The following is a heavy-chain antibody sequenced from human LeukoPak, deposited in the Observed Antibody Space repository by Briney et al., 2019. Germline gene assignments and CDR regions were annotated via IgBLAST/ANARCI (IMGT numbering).Heavy chain of an antibody. CDR3: ASPYYYDSSGYYY. CDR1: GDSFSYFY. V-gene: IGHV4-34*01. D-gene: IGHD3-22*01. CDR2: INHSGST. J-gene: IGHJ4*02. Sequence: SETLSLTCTVSGDSFSYFYWSWIRQPPGKGLEWIGEINHSGSTNYNPSLKSRVTISVDTSKNQFSLKLSSVTAADTAVYYCASPYYYDSSGYYYWGQGTLVTVSS.